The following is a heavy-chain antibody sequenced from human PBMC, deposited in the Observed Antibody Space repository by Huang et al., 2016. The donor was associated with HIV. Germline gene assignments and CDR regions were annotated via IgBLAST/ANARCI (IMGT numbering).Heavy chain of an antibody. Sequence: QVHLVQSGAEVKKPGASVKVSCQVSEYIVTELSMHWVRQVPGKGLEWMGGFDSENDETIDAQKFQGRVTMTEDTSTNTAYMQLTSLGSEDTAVYYCAIRQLNERWLREGFDIWGQGTMVTVSS. J-gene: IGHJ3*02. CDR1: EYIVTELS. V-gene: IGHV1-24*01. CDR2: FDSENDET. CDR3: AIRQLNERWLREGFDI. D-gene: IGHD6-19*01.